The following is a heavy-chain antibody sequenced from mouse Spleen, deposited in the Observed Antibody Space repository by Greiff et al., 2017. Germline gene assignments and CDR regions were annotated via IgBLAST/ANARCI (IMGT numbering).Heavy chain of an antibody. CDR1: GYTFTSYW. Sequence: VQLQQPGAELVKPGASVKLSCKASGYTFTSYWMQWVKQRPGQGLEWIGEIDPSDSYTNYNQKFKGKATLTVDTSSSTAYMQLSSLTSEDSAVYYCARGETGTAYWGQGTLVTVSA. CDR3: ARGETGTAY. V-gene: IGHV1-50*01. CDR2: IDPSDSYT. J-gene: IGHJ3*01. D-gene: IGHD4-1*01.